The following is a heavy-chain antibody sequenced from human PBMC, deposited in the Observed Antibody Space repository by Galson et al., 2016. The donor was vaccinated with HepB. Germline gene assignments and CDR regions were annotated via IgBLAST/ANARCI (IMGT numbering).Heavy chain of an antibody. CDR2: INPGSGST. CDR3: ASEGVVAATGAWFDP. D-gene: IGHD2-15*01. V-gene: IGHV1-46*01. Sequence: SVKVSCKASGYSFTNYYMHWVRQAPGQGLEWLGLINPGSGSTLYAQKFHGRVSMTRDTSTNSVYLEVSSLTSEDTAIYYCASEGVVAATGAWFDPWGQGTLVTGS. CDR1: GYSFTNYY. J-gene: IGHJ5*02.